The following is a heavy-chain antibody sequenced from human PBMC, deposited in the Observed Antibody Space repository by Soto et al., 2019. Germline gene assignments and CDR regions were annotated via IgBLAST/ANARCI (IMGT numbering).Heavy chain of an antibody. D-gene: IGHD2-2*01. J-gene: IGHJ5*02. Sequence: QVQLVQSGAEVKKPGASVKVSCKASGYTFTSYGITRVRQSPGQVLEWMGWISAYNGNTNYAQKLQGRVTMTTDTSTSTAYMELRSLRSDDTAVYYCARGKGVVVPAAIYWFDPWGQGTLVTVSA. CDR2: ISAYNGNT. CDR1: GYTFTSYG. V-gene: IGHV1-18*04. CDR3: ARGKGVVVPAAIYWFDP.